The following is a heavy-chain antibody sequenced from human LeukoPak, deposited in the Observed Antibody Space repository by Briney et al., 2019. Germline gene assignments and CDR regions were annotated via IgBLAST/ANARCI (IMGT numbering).Heavy chain of an antibody. D-gene: IGHD3-10*01. Sequence: PSETLSLTCTVSGGSISSYYWSWIRQPPGKGLEWIGYIYYSGSTNYNPSLKSRVTISVDTSKNQFSLKLSSVTAADTAVYYCARVESYHGLAYWGQGTLVTVSS. CDR3: ARVESYHGLAY. CDR1: GGSISSYY. J-gene: IGHJ4*02. V-gene: IGHV4-59*12. CDR2: IYYSGST.